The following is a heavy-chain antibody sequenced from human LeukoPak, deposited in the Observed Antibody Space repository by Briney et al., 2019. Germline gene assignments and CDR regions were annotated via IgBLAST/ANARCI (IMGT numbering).Heavy chain of an antibody. CDR1: GGSISSSSYY. V-gene: IGHV4-39*07. Sequence: PSETLSLTCTVSGGSISSSSYYWGWIRQPPGKGLEWIGSIYYSGSTYYNPSLKSRVTISVDTSKNQFSLKLSSVTAVDTAVYYCARNGRRYNWAGGAFDIWGQGTMVTVSS. J-gene: IGHJ3*02. D-gene: IGHD1-1*01. CDR3: ARNGRRYNWAGGAFDI. CDR2: IYYSGST.